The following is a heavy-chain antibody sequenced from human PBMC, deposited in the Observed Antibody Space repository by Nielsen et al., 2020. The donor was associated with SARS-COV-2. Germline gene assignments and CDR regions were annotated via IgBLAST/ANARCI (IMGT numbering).Heavy chain of an antibody. Sequence: KVSCKASGYSFSTYWIGWVRQMPGKGLEWMGIIYPGDSDIRYSPSFQGHVTFSADINTAYLQWGSLRASDTAMYYCARISVDMSVINPFNIWGQGTMVIVSS. CDR3: ARISVDMSVINPFNI. V-gene: IGHV5-51*01. J-gene: IGHJ3*02. CDR1: GYSFSTYW. D-gene: IGHD5-24*01. CDR2: IYPGDSDI.